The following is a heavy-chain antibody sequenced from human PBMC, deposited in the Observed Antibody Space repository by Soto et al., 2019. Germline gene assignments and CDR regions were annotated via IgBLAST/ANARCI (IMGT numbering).Heavy chain of an antibody. V-gene: IGHV3-7*04. CDR3: ARYLSSGPIDY. D-gene: IGHD2-8*02. CDR1: GVTFSSYS. CDR2: ISEDAGGT. Sequence: GGSLRLSCAASGVTFSSYSMSWVRQAPGKGLEWVADISEDAGGTYYGDSVKGRFSISRDNAKNSLYLQMDSLRAEDTAIYYCARYLSSGPIDYWGQGTLVTVSS. J-gene: IGHJ4*02.